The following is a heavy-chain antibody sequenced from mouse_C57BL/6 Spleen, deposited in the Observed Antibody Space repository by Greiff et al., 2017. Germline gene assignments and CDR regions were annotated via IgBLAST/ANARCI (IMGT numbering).Heavy chain of an antibody. CDR3: VRRGLYYGSSLFAY. CDR2: IRSKSNNYAT. D-gene: IGHD1-1*01. CDR1: GFSFNTYA. J-gene: IGHJ3*01. Sequence: GGGLVQPKGSLKLSCAASGFSFNTYAMNWVRQAPGKGLAWVARIRSKSNNYATYYADSVKDRFTISRDDSESMLYLQMNNLKTEDKAMYYCVRRGLYYGSSLFAYWGQGTLVTVSA. V-gene: IGHV10-1*01.